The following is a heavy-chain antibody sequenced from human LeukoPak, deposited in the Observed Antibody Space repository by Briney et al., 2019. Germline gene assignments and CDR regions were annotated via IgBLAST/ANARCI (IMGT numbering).Heavy chain of an antibody. CDR3: AKDFRTPHYDILTGPNWFDP. V-gene: IGHV3-23*01. Sequence: LPGESLKISCAASGFTFSSYAMSWVRQAPGKGLEWVSAISGSGGSTYYADSVKGRFTISRDNSKNTLYLQMNSLRAEDTAVYYCAKDFRTPHYDILTGPNWFDPWGQGTLVTVSS. D-gene: IGHD3-9*01. CDR2: ISGSGGST. CDR1: GFTFSSYA. J-gene: IGHJ5*02.